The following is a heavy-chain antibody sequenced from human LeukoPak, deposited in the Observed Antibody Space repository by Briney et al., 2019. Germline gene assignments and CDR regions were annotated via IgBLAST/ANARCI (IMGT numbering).Heavy chain of an antibody. J-gene: IGHJ6*02. V-gene: IGHV4-34*01. CDR1: GGSFSGYY. Sequence: SETLSLTCAVYGGSFSGYYWSWIRQPPGKGLEWIGEINHSGSTNYNPSLKSRVTISVDTSKNQFSLKLSSVTAADTAVYYCARKGGGYNFGYYYYGMDVWGQGTTVTVSS. D-gene: IGHD5-24*01. CDR2: INHSGST. CDR3: ARKGGGYNFGYYYYGMDV.